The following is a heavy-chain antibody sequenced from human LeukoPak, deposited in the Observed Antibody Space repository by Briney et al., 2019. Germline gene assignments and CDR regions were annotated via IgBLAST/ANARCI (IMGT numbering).Heavy chain of an antibody. J-gene: IGHJ5*02. Sequence: SETLSLTCTVSGGSISSGDYYWSWIRQPPGTGLEWIGCIYYSGSTYYNPSLKSRVTISVDTSKNQFSLKLSSVTAADTAVYYCARVGRGDILTGYYSGDWFDPWGQGTLVTVSS. V-gene: IGHV4-30-4*01. D-gene: IGHD3-9*01. CDR2: IYYSGST. CDR1: GGSISSGDYY. CDR3: ARVGRGDILTGYYSGDWFDP.